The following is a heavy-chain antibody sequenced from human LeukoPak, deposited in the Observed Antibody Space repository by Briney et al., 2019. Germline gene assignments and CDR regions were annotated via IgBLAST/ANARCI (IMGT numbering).Heavy chain of an antibody. Sequence: SETLSLTCAVYGGSFSGYYWSWIRQPPGKGLEWIGEINHSGSTNYNPSLKSRVTISVDTSKNQFSLKLSSVTAADTAVYYCAVIPRPGYDILTGAFDIWGQGTMVTVSS. D-gene: IGHD3-9*01. CDR1: GGSFSGYY. J-gene: IGHJ3*02. CDR3: AVIPRPGYDILTGAFDI. CDR2: INHSGST. V-gene: IGHV4-34*01.